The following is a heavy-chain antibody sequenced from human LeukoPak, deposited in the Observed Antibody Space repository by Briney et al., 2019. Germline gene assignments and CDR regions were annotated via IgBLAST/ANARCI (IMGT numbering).Heavy chain of an antibody. Sequence: TGGSLRLSCAASGFTFSSYAMHWVRQAPGKGLEWVAVISYDGSNKYYADSVKGRFTISRDNSKNTLYLQMNSLRAEDTAVYYCAREAAADTGFFDYWGQGTLVTVSS. V-gene: IGHV3-30-3*01. CDR3: AREAAADTGFFDY. CDR2: ISYDGSNK. J-gene: IGHJ4*02. CDR1: GFTFSSYA. D-gene: IGHD6-13*01.